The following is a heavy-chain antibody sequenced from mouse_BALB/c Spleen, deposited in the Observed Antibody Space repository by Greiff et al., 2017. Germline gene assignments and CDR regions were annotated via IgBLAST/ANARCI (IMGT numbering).Heavy chain of an antibody. CDR3: ARHGSGAMDY. J-gene: IGHJ4*01. Sequence: EVHLVESGGGLVQPGGSLKLSCAASGFTFSSYTMSWVRQTPEKRLEWVAYISNGGGSTYYPDTVKGRFTISRDNAKNTLYLQMSSLKSEDTAMYYCARHGSGAMDYWGQGTSVTVSS. CDR1: GFTFSSYT. V-gene: IGHV5-12-2*01. CDR2: ISNGGGST. D-gene: IGHD1-1*01.